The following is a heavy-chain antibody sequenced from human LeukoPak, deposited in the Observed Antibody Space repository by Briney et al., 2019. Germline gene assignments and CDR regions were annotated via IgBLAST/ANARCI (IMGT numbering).Heavy chain of an antibody. J-gene: IGHJ4*02. Sequence: GASVKVSCKASGYAFTSYDINWVRQAPGQGLEWMGWISAYNGNTNYAQKLQGRVTMTTDTSTSTAYMELRSLRSDDTAVYYCARDGPYDSSGYSFDYWGQGTLVTVSS. CDR3: ARDGPYDSSGYSFDY. D-gene: IGHD3-22*01. CDR2: ISAYNGNT. CDR1: GYAFTSYD. V-gene: IGHV1-18*01.